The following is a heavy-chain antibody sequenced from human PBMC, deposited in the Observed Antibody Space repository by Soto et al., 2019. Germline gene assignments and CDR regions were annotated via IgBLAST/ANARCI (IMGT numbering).Heavy chain of an antibody. CDR2: ISAYNGNT. D-gene: IGHD6-19*01. CDR3: ARDPPYSSGWYAGFDP. J-gene: IGHJ5*02. CDR1: GYTFTSYG. V-gene: IGHV1-18*01. Sequence: QVQLVQSGAEVKKPGASVKVSCKASGYTFTSYGISWVRQAPGQGLEWMGWISAYNGNTNYAQKPQGRVTMTTXTXTXPDYMELRSLRSDDTAVYYCARDPPYSSGWYAGFDPWGQGTLVTVSS.